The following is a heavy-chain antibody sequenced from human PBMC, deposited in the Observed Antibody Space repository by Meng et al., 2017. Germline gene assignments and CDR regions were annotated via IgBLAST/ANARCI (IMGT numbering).Heavy chain of an antibody. CDR3: ARTRGDYYFDY. CDR1: GYSVTVGCHY. Sequence: RRPGPRSLPRTASGYSVTVGCHYWRWTRQPPGKGLEWIGYIDYVGSTSYNPSLRSRVTISVDTSNNQFSLKLSSVTAADTAVFYCARTRGDYYFDYWGQGTLVTVSS. V-gene: IGHV4-61*01. CDR2: IDYVGST. D-gene: IGHD3-16*01. J-gene: IGHJ4*02.